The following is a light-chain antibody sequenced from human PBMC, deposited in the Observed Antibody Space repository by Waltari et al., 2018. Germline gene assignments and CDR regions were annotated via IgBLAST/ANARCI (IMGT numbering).Light chain of an antibody. V-gene: IGLV3-10*01. Sequence: SYELTQPPSVSVSPGQTARITCSGDALPNKYVSWYQQKSGTAPVLVIDETNTRASGIPERCSGSTSGTVATLSVSGAQVDDEADYYCYSTDNSGNYRVFGGGTKLTVL. J-gene: IGLJ2*01. CDR1: ALPNKY. CDR3: YSTDNSGNYRV. CDR2: ETN.